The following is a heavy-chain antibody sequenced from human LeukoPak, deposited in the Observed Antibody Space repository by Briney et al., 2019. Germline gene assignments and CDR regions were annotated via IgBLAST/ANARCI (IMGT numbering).Heavy chain of an antibody. D-gene: IGHD2-2*03. Sequence: SETLSLTCTVSGGSISSYYWSWIRQPPGKGLEWIGYTYTSGSTNYNPSLKSRVTISVNTSKKQFSQKMSLMTAAATAVYYCASFGYCSSTSCFLSENWFDPWGQGTLVTVSS. CDR3: ASFGYCSSTSCFLSENWFDP. V-gene: IGHV4-4*09. CDR1: GGSISSYY. CDR2: TYTSGST. J-gene: IGHJ5*02.